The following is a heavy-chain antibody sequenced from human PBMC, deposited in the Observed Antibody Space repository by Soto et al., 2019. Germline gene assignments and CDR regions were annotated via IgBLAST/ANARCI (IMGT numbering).Heavy chain of an antibody. D-gene: IGHD2-15*01. CDR1: VFTFSSYG. J-gene: IGHJ6*01. Sequence: GGSLRLSCASSVFTFSSYGMHCVRHAPGKGLEWVAVIWYDGSNKYYADSVKGRFTISRDNSKNTLYLQMNSLRAEDTAVYYCATLGYCSGGSRNYYGMDVWGQRTTVNVSS. CDR3: ATLGYCSGGSRNYYGMDV. CDR2: IWYDGSNK. V-gene: IGHV3-33*01.